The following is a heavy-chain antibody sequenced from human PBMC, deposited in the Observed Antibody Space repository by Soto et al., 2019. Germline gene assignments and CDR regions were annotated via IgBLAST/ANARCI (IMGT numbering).Heavy chain of an antibody. CDR1: GFTFSSYG. J-gene: IGHJ4*02. Sequence: QVQLVESGGGVVQPGRSLRLSCAASGFTFSSYGMHWVRQAPGKGLEWVAVISYDGSNKYYADSVKGRFTISRDNSKNSLYLQMNSLRAEDPAVNYCANLDCPANTVTTRGSFYYWGQGTLVTVSS. D-gene: IGHD4-17*01. CDR2: ISYDGSNK. V-gene: IGHV3-30*18. CDR3: ANLDCPANTVTTRGSFYY.